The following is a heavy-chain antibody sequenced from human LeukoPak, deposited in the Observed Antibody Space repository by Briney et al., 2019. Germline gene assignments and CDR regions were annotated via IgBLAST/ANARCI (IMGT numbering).Heavy chain of an antibody. Sequence: ASVKVSCKASGGTFSSYAISWVRQAPGQGLEWMGGIIPIFGTANYAQKFQGRVTITAGESTSTAYMELSSLRSEDTAVYYCARVRIAVAATPVFGYWGQGTLVTVSS. CDR3: ARVRIAVAATPVFGY. D-gene: IGHD2-15*01. V-gene: IGHV1-69*13. CDR2: IIPIFGTA. CDR1: GGTFSSYA. J-gene: IGHJ4*02.